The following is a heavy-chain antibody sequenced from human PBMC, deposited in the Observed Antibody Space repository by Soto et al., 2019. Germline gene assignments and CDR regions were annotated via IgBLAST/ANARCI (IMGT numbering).Heavy chain of an antibody. J-gene: IGHJ4*02. CDR3: ARVTSGYRPHFEY. Sequence: QVQLQESGPGLVKPSETLSLTCTVSGGPLSSYYWSWIRQPPGKGLECIGYIYYSGSTNYKPSLKSRATISVDTSKNQFSLKLSSVTAADTAVYYCARVTSGYRPHFEYWGQGTLVTVSS. CDR2: IYYSGST. CDR1: GGPLSSYY. D-gene: IGHD3-3*01. V-gene: IGHV4-59*12.